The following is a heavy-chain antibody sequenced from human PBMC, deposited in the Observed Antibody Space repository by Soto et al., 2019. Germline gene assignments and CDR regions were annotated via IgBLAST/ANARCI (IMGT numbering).Heavy chain of an antibody. Sequence: QVQLQESDAGLVKASQTLSLTYTVSGGSVSSGAYYWTWIRQRPGKGLEWIGYIYYSGSTYYSPSLKSRLSISLDTSKNQFSLRLSSVTAADTAMYYCARARLRAVYAFDIWGQGTMVTVSS. V-gene: IGHV4-31*03. D-gene: IGHD5-12*01. CDR3: ARARLRAVYAFDI. CDR2: IYYSGST. CDR1: GGSVSSGAYY. J-gene: IGHJ3*02.